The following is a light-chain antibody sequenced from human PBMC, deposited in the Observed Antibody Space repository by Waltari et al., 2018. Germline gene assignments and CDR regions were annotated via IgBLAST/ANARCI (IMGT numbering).Light chain of an antibody. CDR2: DDS. V-gene: IGLV3-21*02. J-gene: IGLJ2*01. CDR1: NIGRKS. Sequence: SHVLTQPPSVSVAPGPTARITCGGNNIGRKSVPWYQQKPGQAPVLVVYDDSDRPSGIPERISGPNSGNTATLTISRVEAGEEADYYCQVWDSSSDHVVFGGGTKLTVL. CDR3: QVWDSSSDHVV.